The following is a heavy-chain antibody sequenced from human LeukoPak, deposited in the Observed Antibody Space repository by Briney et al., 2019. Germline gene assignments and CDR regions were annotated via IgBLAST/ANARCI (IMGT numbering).Heavy chain of an antibody. D-gene: IGHD3-22*01. V-gene: IGHV4-39*01. CDR1: GDSISRSTYY. CDR2: LYYSGSI. CDR3: ARHGPPMSPIDY. J-gene: IGHJ4*02. Sequence: SETLSLTCTVSGDSISRSTYYWGWIRQPPGRGLEWIGALYYSGSIYYNPSLKSRVTISVDTPKNQFSLELNSVTAADTAVYYCARHGPPMSPIDYWGQGTLVSVSS.